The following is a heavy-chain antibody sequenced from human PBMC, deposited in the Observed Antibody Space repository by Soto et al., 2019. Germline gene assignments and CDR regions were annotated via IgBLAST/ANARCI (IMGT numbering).Heavy chain of an antibody. V-gene: IGHV1-69*13. Sequence: SVKVSCKASGGTFSSYAISWVRQAPGQGLEWMGGIIPIFGTANYAQKLQGRVTITADESTSTAYMELSSLRSEDTAVYYCARGSMGSSCFDYWGQGTLVTVSS. CDR2: IIPIFGTA. CDR3: ARGSMGSSCFDY. D-gene: IGHD6-13*01. CDR1: GGTFSSYA. J-gene: IGHJ4*02.